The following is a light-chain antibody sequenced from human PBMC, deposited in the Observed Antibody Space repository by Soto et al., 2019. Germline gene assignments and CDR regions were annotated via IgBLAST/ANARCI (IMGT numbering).Light chain of an antibody. J-gene: IGLJ2*01. CDR2: RNN. V-gene: IGLV1-47*01. CDR3: TVWDDSLTGRL. Sequence: QSVLTQPPSASGTPGQRVTISCSGASSNIEVNYVYWYQKLPGTAPRLLIYRNNQRPSGVPDRFSGYKSGTSASLAISALRSEDEADYYCTVWDDSLTGRLFGGGTKVTVL. CDR1: SSNIEVNY.